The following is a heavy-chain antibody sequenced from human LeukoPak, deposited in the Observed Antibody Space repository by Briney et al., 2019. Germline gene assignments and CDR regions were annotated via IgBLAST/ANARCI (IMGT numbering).Heavy chain of an antibody. CDR1: GFTFSSYG. CDR3: ARDPAVWDTAPEHWYFDL. J-gene: IGHJ2*01. Sequence: PGGSLRLSCAASGFTFSSYGMHWVRQAPGQGLEWVAVIWYDGSNKYYADSVKGRFTISRDNSKNTLYLQMNSLRAEDTPVYYCARDPAVWDTAPEHWYFDLWGRGTLVTVSS. CDR2: IWYDGSNK. D-gene: IGHD3-16*01. V-gene: IGHV3-33*01.